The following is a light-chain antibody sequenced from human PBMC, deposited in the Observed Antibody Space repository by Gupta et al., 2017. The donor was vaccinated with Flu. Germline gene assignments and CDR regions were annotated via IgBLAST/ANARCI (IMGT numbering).Light chain of an antibody. CDR3: QAWESGTWV. CDR2: RDS. J-gene: IGLJ3*02. CDR1: NLEKDY. V-gene: IGLV3-1*01. Sequence: PGQTACIPCSGDNLEKDYVCWYQQKPGQSPLLVMYRDSKRPSGIPERFSGSSSGTTATLIISETQAVDEGDYFCQAWESGTWVFGGGTKLTVL.